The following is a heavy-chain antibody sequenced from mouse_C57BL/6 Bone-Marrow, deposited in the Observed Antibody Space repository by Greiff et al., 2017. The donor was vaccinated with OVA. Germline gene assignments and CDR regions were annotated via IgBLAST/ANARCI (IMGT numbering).Heavy chain of an antibody. Sequence: LQESGPGLVQPSQSLSITCTVSGFSLTSYGVHWVRQSPGKGLEWLGVIWSGGSTDYNAAFISRLSISKDNSKSQVFFKMNSLQADDTAIYYCARWGFITTVVATDYYAMDYWGQGTSVTVSS. V-gene: IGHV2-2*01. CDR2: IWSGGST. CDR1: GFSLTSYG. D-gene: IGHD1-1*01. CDR3: ARWGFITTVVATDYYAMDY. J-gene: IGHJ4*01.